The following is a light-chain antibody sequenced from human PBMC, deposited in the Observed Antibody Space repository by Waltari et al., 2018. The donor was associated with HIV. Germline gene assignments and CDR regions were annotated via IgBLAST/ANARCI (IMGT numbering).Light chain of an antibody. CDR3: CSYAGSSTFVV. Sequence: QSALTQPASVSGSPGQSITISCTGTSSDVGCYNLVSWYQQHPGKAPKLMIYEGSKRPSGVSNRFSGSKSGNMASLTISGLQAEDEADYYCCSYAGSSTFVVFGGGTKLTVL. CDR2: EGS. J-gene: IGLJ2*01. CDR1: SSDVGCYNL. V-gene: IGLV2-23*03.